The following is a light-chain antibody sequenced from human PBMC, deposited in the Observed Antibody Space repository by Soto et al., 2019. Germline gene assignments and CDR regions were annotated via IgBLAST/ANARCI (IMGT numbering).Light chain of an antibody. Sequence: QSVLTQPPSVSGAPGQRVTISCTGSSSSIGAGYDVHWYQQLPGTAPKLLIYGNSNRPSGVPDRFSGSKSGTSASLAITGLQAEDDADYYCQSYDSSLSRKVFGGGTQLTVL. CDR3: QSYDSSLSRKV. V-gene: IGLV1-40*01. CDR2: GNS. J-gene: IGLJ2*01. CDR1: SSSIGAGYD.